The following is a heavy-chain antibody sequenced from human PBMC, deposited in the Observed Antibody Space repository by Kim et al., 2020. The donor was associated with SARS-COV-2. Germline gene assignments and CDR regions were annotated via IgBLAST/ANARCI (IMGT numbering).Heavy chain of an antibody. J-gene: IGHJ6*02. D-gene: IGHD3-16*01. CDR3: ARDLGDYGMDV. V-gene: IGHV3-53*01. Sequence: TDCTGSGKGRFTISRDNAKNTLYLEMSSLRAEEKAVYYCARDLGDYGMDVWGQGTTVTVSS. CDR2: T.